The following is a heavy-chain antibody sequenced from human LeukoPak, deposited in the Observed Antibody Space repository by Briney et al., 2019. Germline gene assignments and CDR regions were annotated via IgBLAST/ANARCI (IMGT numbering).Heavy chain of an antibody. V-gene: IGHV1-8*01. CDR2: MSPNTGKT. CDR1: GYTFTSHD. D-gene: IGHD2-21*02. Sequence: VKVSCXXSGYTFTSHDINWVRQATGQGLEWMGWMSPNTGKTGYASRFQGRVIMTSNPSISTAYLELSSLRSDDTAVYYCARTPTGGDIDYWGQGTLVTVSS. J-gene: IGHJ4*02. CDR3: ARTPTGGDIDY.